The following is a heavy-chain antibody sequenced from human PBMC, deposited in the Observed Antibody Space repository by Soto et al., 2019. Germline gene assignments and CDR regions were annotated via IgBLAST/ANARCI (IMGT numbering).Heavy chain of an antibody. J-gene: IGHJ4*02. V-gene: IGHV3-23*01. CDR3: AKDEGIPAGITIFGVVFDY. CDR1: GFTFSSYA. CDR2: ISGSGGST. Sequence: GGSLRLSSAASGFTFSSYAMSWVRQAPGKGLEWVSAISGSGGSTYYADSVKGRFTISRDNSKNTLYLQMNSLRAEDTAVYYCAKDEGIPAGITIFGVVFDYWGQGTLVTVSS. D-gene: IGHD3-3*01.